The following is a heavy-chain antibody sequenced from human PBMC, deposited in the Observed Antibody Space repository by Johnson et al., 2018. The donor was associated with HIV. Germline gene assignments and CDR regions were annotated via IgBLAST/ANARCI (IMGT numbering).Heavy chain of an antibody. Sequence: QMLLVESGGGVVQPGRSLRLSCVASGFTFSSYGIHWVRQAPGKGLEWVAIISYDGSNKYYADSVKGRFTISRYNSKNTLYLQMNSLRAEDTAVYYCASTGTGVTGLAFDIWGQGTMVTVSS. V-gene: IGHV3-30*03. CDR3: ASTGTGVTGLAFDI. CDR1: GFTFSSYG. D-gene: IGHD4-23*01. J-gene: IGHJ3*02. CDR2: ISYDGSNK.